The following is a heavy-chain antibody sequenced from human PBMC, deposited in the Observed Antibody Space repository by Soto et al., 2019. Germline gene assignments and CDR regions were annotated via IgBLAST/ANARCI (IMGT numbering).Heavy chain of an antibody. CDR3: ARGRSLIFSDYDILTGTGYDL. CDR1: GGSFSPNY. CDR2: IYYGGTT. J-gene: IGHJ5*02. V-gene: IGHV4-59*12. D-gene: IGHD3-9*01. Sequence: PSETLSLTCTVSGGSFSPNYWAWIRQPPGKGLEWIGYIYYGGTTSYNPSLKNRLTISVETSRSQFSLKLTSVTAADAAVYYCARGRSLIFSDYDILTGTGYDLWGQGTLVTVSS.